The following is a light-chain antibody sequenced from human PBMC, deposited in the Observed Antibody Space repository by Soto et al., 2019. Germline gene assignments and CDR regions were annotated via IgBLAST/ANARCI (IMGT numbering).Light chain of an antibody. CDR2: DAS. V-gene: IGKV3-11*01. Sequence: EIVLTQSPATLSLSPGERATLSCRASQSVSSYLAWYQQKPGQAPRLLIYDASNRATGIPARFSGSGSGTDFTLTISSLEPEDFAVYYCQQRSNSLTFGQGTRLE. CDR3: QQRSNSLT. J-gene: IGKJ5*01. CDR1: QSVSSY.